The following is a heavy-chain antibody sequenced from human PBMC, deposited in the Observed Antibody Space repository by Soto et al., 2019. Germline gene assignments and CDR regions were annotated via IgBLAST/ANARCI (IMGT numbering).Heavy chain of an antibody. CDR3: ARALYCSGGSCSPLRGMDV. CDR1: GYSISSGYY. Sequence: SETLSLTCAVSGYSISSGYYWGWIRQPPGKGLEWIGTIYHSGSTYYNPSLKSRVTISVDTSKNQFSLKLSSVTAADTALYYCARALYCSGGSCSPLRGMDVWGQGTTVTVSS. CDR2: IYHSGST. D-gene: IGHD2-15*01. J-gene: IGHJ6*02. V-gene: IGHV4-38-2*01.